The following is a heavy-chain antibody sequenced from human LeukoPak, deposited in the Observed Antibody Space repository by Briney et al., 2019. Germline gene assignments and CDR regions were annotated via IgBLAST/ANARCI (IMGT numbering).Heavy chain of an antibody. D-gene: IGHD3-10*01. CDR1: GYTFTGYY. J-gene: IGHJ4*02. CDR2: INPNSGGT. Sequence: GASVKVSCKASGYTFTGYYMHWVRQAPGQGLEWMGWINPNSGGTNYAQKFQGRVTMTRDTSISTAYMELSRLRSDDTAVYYCARTYGSGTELSPPFDYWGQGTLVTVSS. V-gene: IGHV1-2*02. CDR3: ARTYGSGTELSPPFDY.